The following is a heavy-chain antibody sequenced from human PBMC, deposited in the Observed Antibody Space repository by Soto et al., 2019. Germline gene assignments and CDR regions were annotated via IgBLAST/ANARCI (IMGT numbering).Heavy chain of an antibody. D-gene: IGHD6-13*01. Sequence: PSETLSLTCAVSGGSISSGGYSWSWIRQPPGKGLEWIGYMYHSGSTYYNPSLKSRVTISVDTSKNQFSLKLSSVTAADTAVYYCARQVRQQLVPSYYFDYWGQGTLVTVSS. CDR2: MYHSGST. J-gene: IGHJ4*02. V-gene: IGHV4-30-2*01. CDR1: GGSISSGGYS. CDR3: ARQVRQQLVPSYYFDY.